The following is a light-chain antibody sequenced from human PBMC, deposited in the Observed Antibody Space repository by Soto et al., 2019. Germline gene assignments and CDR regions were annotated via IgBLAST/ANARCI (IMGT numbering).Light chain of an antibody. CDR3: AVRDDGLSGWV. V-gene: IGLV1-44*01. Sequence: QSVLTQAPSASGTPGQSVTIPCSGSDSNIGSNTVNWYQQFPGMAPKLLIYVNFQRSSGVPDRFSASKSGTSASLAISGLQSEDEAHYYCAVRDDGLSGWVFGGGTKLTVL. CDR2: VNF. J-gene: IGLJ2*01. CDR1: DSNIGSNT.